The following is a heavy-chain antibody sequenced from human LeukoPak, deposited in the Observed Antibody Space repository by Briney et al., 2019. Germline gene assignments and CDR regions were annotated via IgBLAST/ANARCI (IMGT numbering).Heavy chain of an antibody. D-gene: IGHD6-13*01. V-gene: IGHV4-59*12. Sequence: SETLSLTCTVSGGSISSYYWSWIRQPPGKGLEWIGYIYYSGSTYYNPSLKSRVTISVDTSKNQFSLKLSSVTAADTAVYYCARERIAAAARAGIFDYWGQGTLVTVSS. CDR3: ARERIAAAARAGIFDY. CDR1: GGSISSYY. CDR2: IYYSGST. J-gene: IGHJ4*02.